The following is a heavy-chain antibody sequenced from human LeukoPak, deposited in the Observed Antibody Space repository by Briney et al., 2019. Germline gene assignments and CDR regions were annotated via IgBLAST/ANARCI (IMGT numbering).Heavy chain of an antibody. CDR2: ISSSSSTI. V-gene: IGHV3-48*01. CDR1: GFTFSSYS. J-gene: IGHJ6*03. CDR3: ARDRDYSPYYYYYMDV. Sequence: GSLRLSCAASGFTFSSYSMNWVRQAPGKGLEWVSYISSSSSTIYYADSVKGRFTISRDNAKNTLYLQMNSLRAEDTAVYYCARDRDYSPYYYYYMDVWGKGTTVTVSS. D-gene: IGHD2-15*01.